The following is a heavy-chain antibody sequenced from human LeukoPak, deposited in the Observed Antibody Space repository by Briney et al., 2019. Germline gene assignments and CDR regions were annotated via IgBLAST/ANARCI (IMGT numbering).Heavy chain of an antibody. D-gene: IGHD4-17*01. CDR3: ARAKPTVTTFLGAFDI. J-gene: IGHJ3*02. CDR2: IIPIFGTA. Sequence: GSSVKVSCKASGGTFISYAISWVRQAPGQGVEGMGGIIPIFGTANYAQKFQGRVTITTDESTSTAYMELSSLRSEDTAVYYCARAKPTVTTFLGAFDIWGQGTMVTVSS. V-gene: IGHV1-69*05. CDR1: GGTFISYA.